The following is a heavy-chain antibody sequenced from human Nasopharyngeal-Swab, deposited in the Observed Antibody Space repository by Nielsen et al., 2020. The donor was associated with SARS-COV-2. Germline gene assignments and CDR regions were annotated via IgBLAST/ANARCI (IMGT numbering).Heavy chain of an antibody. Sequence: WVRQAPGQGLEWMGWINTNTGNPTYAQGFTGRFVFSLDTSVSTAYLQISSLKAEDTAVYYCASPGLNWGYNYYYYMDVWGKGTTVTVSS. CDR3: ASPGLNWGYNYYYYMDV. D-gene: IGHD7-27*01. J-gene: IGHJ6*03. V-gene: IGHV7-4-1*02. CDR2: INTNTGNP.